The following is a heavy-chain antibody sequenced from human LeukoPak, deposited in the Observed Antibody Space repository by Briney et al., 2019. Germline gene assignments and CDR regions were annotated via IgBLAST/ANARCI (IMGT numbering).Heavy chain of an antibody. CDR2: ISAHNGNT. J-gene: IGHJ5*02. D-gene: IGHD3-10*01. V-gene: IGHV1-18*01. Sequence: GASVKVSCKAPGYTFTSYGISWVRQAPGQGLEWMGWISAHNGNTNYAQKLQGRVTMATGTSTSTAYMELRSLRSDDTAVYYCARKGSYYGSGSYPNWFDPWGQGTLVTVSS. CDR1: GYTFTSYG. CDR3: ARKGSYYGSGSYPNWFDP.